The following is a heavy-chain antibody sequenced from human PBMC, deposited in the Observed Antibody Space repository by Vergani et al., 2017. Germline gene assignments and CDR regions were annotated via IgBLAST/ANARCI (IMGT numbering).Heavy chain of an antibody. Sequence: QVQLVQSGAEVKKPGSSVKVSCKASGGTFSSYAISWVRQAPGQGLEWMGRISPIFGTANYAQKFQGRVTITADESTSTAYMELSSLRSEDTAVYYCARVEMATITRVYYYYGMDVWGQGTTVTVSS. CDR1: GGTFSSYA. J-gene: IGHJ6*02. D-gene: IGHD5-24*01. V-gene: IGHV1-69*13. CDR2: ISPIFGTA. CDR3: ARVEMATITRVYYYYGMDV.